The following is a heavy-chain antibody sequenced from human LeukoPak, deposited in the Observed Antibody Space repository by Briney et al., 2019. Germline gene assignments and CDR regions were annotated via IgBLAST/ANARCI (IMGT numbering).Heavy chain of an antibody. Sequence: GGSLRLSCAASGFTFSSYAMSWVRQAPGKGLEWVSAISGSGGSTYYADSVKGRFTISRDNSKNTLYLQMNSLRAEDTAVYYCAKDFRDYYDSSGLNWFDHWGQGTLVTVSS. D-gene: IGHD3-22*01. J-gene: IGHJ5*02. CDR3: AKDFRDYYDSSGLNWFDH. CDR1: GFTFSSYA. CDR2: ISGSGGST. V-gene: IGHV3-23*01.